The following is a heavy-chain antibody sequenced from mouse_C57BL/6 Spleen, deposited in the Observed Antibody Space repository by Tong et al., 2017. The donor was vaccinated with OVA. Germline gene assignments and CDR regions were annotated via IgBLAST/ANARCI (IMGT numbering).Heavy chain of an antibody. CDR3: ARDYGSPAWFAY. CDR1: GYAFSSSW. D-gene: IGHD1-1*01. V-gene: IGHV1-82*01. J-gene: IGHJ2*01. CDR2: IYPGDGDT. Sequence: VQLQESGPELVKPGASVKISCKASGYAFSSSWMNWVKQRPGKGLEWIGRIYPGDGDTNYNGKFKGKATLTADKSSSTAYLQLSSLTSEDSAVYFCARDYGSPAWFAYWGQGTTLTVSS.